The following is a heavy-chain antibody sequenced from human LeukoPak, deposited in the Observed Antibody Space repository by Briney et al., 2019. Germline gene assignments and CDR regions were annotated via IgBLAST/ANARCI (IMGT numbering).Heavy chain of an antibody. J-gene: IGHJ6*03. CDR1: GFTFSSYA. CDR2: ISGSGGST. D-gene: IGHD4-11*01. V-gene: IGHV3-23*01. CDR3: ASSLTTVTLYYYYYMDV. Sequence: PGGSLRLSCAASGFTFSSYAMSWVRQAPGKGLEWVSAISGSGGSTYYADSVKGRFTISRDNSKNTLYLQMNSLRAEDTAVYYCASSLTTVTLYYYYYMDVWGKGTTVTVSS.